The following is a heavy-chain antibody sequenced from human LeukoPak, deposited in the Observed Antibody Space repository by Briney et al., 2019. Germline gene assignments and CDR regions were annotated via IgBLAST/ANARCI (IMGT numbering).Heavy chain of an antibody. CDR3: ARGRSNSDY. Sequence: SETLSLTCTVSGGSINSYYWTWIRQPPGKGLEWIGCIYYSGSTNYNPSLKSRVTISVDTSKNQFSLTLSSVTAADTAVYYCARGRSNSDYWGQGTLVTVSS. D-gene: IGHD3/OR15-3a*01. CDR1: GGSINSYY. V-gene: IGHV4-59*01. CDR2: IYYSGST. J-gene: IGHJ4*02.